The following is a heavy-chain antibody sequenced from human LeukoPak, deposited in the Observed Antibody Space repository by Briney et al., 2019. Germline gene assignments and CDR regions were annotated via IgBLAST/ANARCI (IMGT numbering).Heavy chain of an antibody. D-gene: IGHD3-22*01. CDR2: IYYSGST. V-gene: IGHV4-59*08. Sequence: SETLSLTCTVSGGSISSYYWSWIRQPPGKGLEWIGYIYYSGSTNYNPSLKSRVTISVDTSKNQFSLKLSSVTAADTAVYYCARPSYFDSSGMRSEGAFDIWGQGTMVTVSS. CDR1: GGSISSYY. J-gene: IGHJ3*02. CDR3: ARPSYFDSSGMRSEGAFDI.